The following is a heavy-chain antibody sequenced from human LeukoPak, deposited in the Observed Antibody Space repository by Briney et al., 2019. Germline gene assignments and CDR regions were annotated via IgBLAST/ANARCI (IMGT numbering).Heavy chain of an antibody. D-gene: IGHD3-10*01. J-gene: IGHJ4*02. V-gene: IGHV3-48*01. Sequence: GGSLRLSCVASGLTLSGYGMNWVRQAPGKGLEWLSYISTTMTTIYYGDSVKGRFTISRDNSKNTLYLQMNSLRAEDTAVYYCAKSSSYGSGSYYPDYWGQGTLVTVSS. CDR1: GLTLSGYG. CDR2: ISTTMTTI. CDR3: AKSSSYGSGSYYPDY.